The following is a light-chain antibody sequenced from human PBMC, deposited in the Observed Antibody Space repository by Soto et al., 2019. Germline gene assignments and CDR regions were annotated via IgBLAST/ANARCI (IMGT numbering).Light chain of an antibody. Sequence: EIVLTQSPATLSSSPGESATLSCRASQSVSSSLAWYQQKAGQAPRLLIYDASNRATGIPARFSGSGSGTDFTLTISSLEPEDFAIYYCQQRITWPSTFGQGTKLEIK. CDR1: QSVSSS. CDR3: QQRITWPST. V-gene: IGKV3-11*01. CDR2: DAS. J-gene: IGKJ2*01.